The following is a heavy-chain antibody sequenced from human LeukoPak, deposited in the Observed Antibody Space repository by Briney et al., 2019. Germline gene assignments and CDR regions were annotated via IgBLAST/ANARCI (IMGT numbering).Heavy chain of an antibody. V-gene: IGHV3-23*01. CDR3: AKAPVTTCSGAYCYPFDY. CDR1: GFTFSSYA. D-gene: IGHD2-15*01. J-gene: IGHJ4*02. CDR2: ISGSGDNT. Sequence: GGSLRLSCAASGFTFSSYAMSWVRQAPGKGLEWVSAISGSGDNTYYADSVKGRFTISRDNSKNTLYLQMNSLRAEDTAVYYCAKAPVTTCSGAYCYPFDYWSQGTLVTVSS.